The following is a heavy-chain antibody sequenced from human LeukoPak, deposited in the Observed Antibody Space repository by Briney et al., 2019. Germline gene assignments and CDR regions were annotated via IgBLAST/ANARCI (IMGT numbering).Heavy chain of an antibody. CDR2: IYYSGNT. CDR3: AMHTVIASSWSLDY. J-gene: IGHJ4*02. V-gene: IGHV4-39*01. CDR1: GGSFSGYY. D-gene: IGHD6-13*01. Sequence: SETLSLTCAVSGGSFSGYYWGWIRQPPGKGLEWIGSIYYSGNTYNDPSLKSRVTISVDTSKNQLSLKLTSVTAADTAVYYCAMHTVIASSWSLDYWGQGTLVTVSS.